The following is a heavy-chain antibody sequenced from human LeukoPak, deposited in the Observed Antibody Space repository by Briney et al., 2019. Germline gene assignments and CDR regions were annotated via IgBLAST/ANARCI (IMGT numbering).Heavy chain of an antibody. CDR3: TGVSRSSWYDY. V-gene: IGHV3-21*03. Sequence: GGSLRLSCVASGFTFTSYSMNWVRQAPGRGLEWVSSISSSSTYIYYADSVKGRFTISRDDSKNTLYLQMNSLKTEDTAVYYCTGVSRSSWYDYWGQGTLVTVSS. J-gene: IGHJ4*02. D-gene: IGHD6-13*01. CDR1: GFTFTSYS. CDR2: ISSSSTYI.